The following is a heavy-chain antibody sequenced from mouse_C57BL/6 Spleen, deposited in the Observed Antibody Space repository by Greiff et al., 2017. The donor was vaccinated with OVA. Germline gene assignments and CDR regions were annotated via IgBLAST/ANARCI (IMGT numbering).Heavy chain of an antibody. Sequence: EVQLQQSGAELVRPGASVKLSCTASGFNITDYYMHWVKQRPEQGLEWIGRIDPEDGDTESAPKFQGKATMTADTSSNTAYLQLRHLTSEATAVSYGTKGYYYGKDALDYWGQGTPLTVSS. J-gene: IGHJ2*01. V-gene: IGHV14-1*01. D-gene: IGHD1-1*01. CDR1: GFNITDYY. CDR2: IDPEDGDT. CDR3: TKGYYYGKDALDY.